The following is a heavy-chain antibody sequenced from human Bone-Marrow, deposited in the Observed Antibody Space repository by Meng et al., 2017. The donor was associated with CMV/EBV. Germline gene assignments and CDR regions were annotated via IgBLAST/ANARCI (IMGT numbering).Heavy chain of an antibody. CDR3: TRDVLWYGIPLGYYYGMDV. D-gene: IGHD2-8*01. V-gene: IGHV3-49*04. Sequence: GGSLRLSCTASGFTLGVYAMSWVRQAPGKGLEWVGFIRSKAYGGTTEYAASVKGRFTISRDDTKSIAYLQMNSMKTESTAGYYCTRDVLWYGIPLGYYYGMDVWGQGTTVTVSS. CDR2: IRSKAYGGTT. CDR1: GFTLGVYA. J-gene: IGHJ6*02.